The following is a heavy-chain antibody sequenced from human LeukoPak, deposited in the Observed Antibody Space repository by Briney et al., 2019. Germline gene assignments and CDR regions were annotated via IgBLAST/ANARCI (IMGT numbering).Heavy chain of an antibody. J-gene: IGHJ4*02. D-gene: IGHD3-10*01. CDR2: IIPILGIA. CDR3: AREGRYYGSGSLDY. CDR1: GGTFSSYA. V-gene: IGHV1-69*04. Sequence: GASVKVSCKASGGTFSSYAISWVRQAPGQGLEWMGRIIPILGIANYAQKFQGRVTVTADKSTSTAYMELSSLRSEDTAVYYCAREGRYYGSGSLDYWGQGTLVTVSS.